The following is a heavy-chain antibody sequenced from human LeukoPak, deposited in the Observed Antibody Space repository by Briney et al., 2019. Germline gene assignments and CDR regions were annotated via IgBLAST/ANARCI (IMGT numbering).Heavy chain of an antibody. V-gene: IGHV4-28*05. Sequence: TSETLSLTCAVSGYSVSSRNWWGWIRQPPGKGLEWIGYIYYSGSIYYNPSLKSRVTISVDTSKNQFSLKLSSVTAADTAVYYCKYSGYEDYWGQGTLVTVSS. J-gene: IGHJ4*02. D-gene: IGHD5-12*01. CDR2: IYYSGSI. CDR3: KYSGYEDY. CDR1: GYSVSSRNW.